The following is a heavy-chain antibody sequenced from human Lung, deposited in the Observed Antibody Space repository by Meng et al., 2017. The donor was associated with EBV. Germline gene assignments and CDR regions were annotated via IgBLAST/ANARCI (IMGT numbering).Heavy chain of an antibody. CDR3: TSRSF. V-gene: IGHV3-73*02. CDR1: GFTFSASA. CDR2: IRSKANNYAT. Sequence: VQLVWSGGGLGPPGGSLKLFCAASGFTFSASAMHWVRQASGKGLEGVGRIRSKANNYATAFGASVEGRFTISRDDSNNTAYLQMNSLKTEDTAVYYCTSRSFWGQGILVTVSS. J-gene: IGHJ4*02.